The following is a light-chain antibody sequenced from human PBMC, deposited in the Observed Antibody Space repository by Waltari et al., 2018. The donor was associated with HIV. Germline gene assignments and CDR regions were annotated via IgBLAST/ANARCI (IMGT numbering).Light chain of an antibody. V-gene: IGKV3-15*01. CDR1: QSVSDK. CDR2: AAS. CDR3: QHYNNWPPGT. Sequence: EIVMTQYPATLSVSPGDRATLSCRASQSVSDKLAWYQQSPGQAPRLLVYAASARATGVPARFNGSGSGTEFTLTISSLQSEDFAIYYCQHYNNWPPGTFGQGTKVEIK. J-gene: IGKJ1*01.